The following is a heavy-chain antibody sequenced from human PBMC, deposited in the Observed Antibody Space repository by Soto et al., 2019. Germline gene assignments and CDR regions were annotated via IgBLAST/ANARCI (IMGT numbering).Heavy chain of an antibody. D-gene: IGHD2-8*01. CDR1: GYTFTSYA. V-gene: IGHV1-3*01. J-gene: IGHJ4*02. CDR2: INAGNGNT. CDR3: ARGLMVYAIGY. Sequence: QVQLVQSGAEVKKPGASVKVSCKASGYTFTSYAMHWVRQAPGQRLEWMGWINAGNGNTKYSQKFHGRVTITRDTSASTAYMELSSLRSEDTAVYYCARGLMVYAIGYWGQGTLVTVSS.